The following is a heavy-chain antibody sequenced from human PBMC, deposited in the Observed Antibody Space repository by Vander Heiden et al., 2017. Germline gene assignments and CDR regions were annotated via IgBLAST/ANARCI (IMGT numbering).Heavy chain of an antibody. CDR3: AILVTTSGGY. Sequence: EVQLLESGGGLVQPGGSLRLSCAASGFTFSDYAMSWVRQAPGKGLEWVSTISDSGGSTYDADFVKGRFTISRDNSKNTLYLQMNSLRVEDTAIYYCAILVTTSGGYWGQGTLVTVSS. CDR2: ISDSGGST. D-gene: IGHD3-3*01. J-gene: IGHJ4*02. V-gene: IGHV3-23*01. CDR1: GFTFSDYA.